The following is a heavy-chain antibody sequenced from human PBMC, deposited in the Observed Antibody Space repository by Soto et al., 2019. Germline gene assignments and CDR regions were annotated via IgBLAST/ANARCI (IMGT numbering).Heavy chain of an antibody. V-gene: IGHV1-69*12. CDR3: ARRLKGTTSRGYYYCGMDV. J-gene: IGHJ6*02. Sequence: QVQLVQSGAEVKKPGSSVKVSCKASGGTFSSYAISWVRQAPGQGLEWMGVIIPIFGTANYAQRFQGRVTITAEDSTSTADMELSGLRSEDTAVYYCARRLKGTTSRGYYYCGMDVWGQGATVTVSS. CDR1: GGTFSSYA. CDR2: IIPIFGTA. D-gene: IGHD1-1*01.